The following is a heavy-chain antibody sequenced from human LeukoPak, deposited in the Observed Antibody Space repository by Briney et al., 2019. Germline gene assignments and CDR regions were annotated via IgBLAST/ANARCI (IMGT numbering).Heavy chain of an antibody. V-gene: IGHV3-23*01. J-gene: IGHJ5*02. D-gene: IGHD6-19*01. Sequence: GGSLRLSCAASGFTFSSYAMSWVRQAPGKGLEWVSAISGSGGSTYYADSVKGRFTISRDNSKNTLYLQMNSLRAEDTAVYYCARGRGSSGVHQPPNWFDPWGQGTLVTVSS. CDR2: ISGSGGST. CDR1: GFTFSSYA. CDR3: ARGRGSSGVHQPPNWFDP.